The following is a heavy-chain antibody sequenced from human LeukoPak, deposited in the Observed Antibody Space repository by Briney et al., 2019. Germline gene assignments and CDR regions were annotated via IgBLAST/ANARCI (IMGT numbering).Heavy chain of an antibody. CDR1: GGTFSSYA. CDR2: IIPIFGTA. J-gene: IGHJ5*02. CDR3: ARSPDHPYDILTGMGT. V-gene: IGHV1-69*05. D-gene: IGHD3-9*01. Sequence: GASVKVSCKASGGTFSSYAISWVRQAPGQGLEWMGGIIPIFGTANYAQKFQGRVTMTRDTSTSTVYMELSSLRSEDTAVYYCARSPDHPYDILTGMGTWGQGTLVTASS.